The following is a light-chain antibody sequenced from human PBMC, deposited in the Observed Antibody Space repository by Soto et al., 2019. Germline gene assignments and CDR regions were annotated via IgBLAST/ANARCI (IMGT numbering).Light chain of an antibody. Sequence: QSVLTHPASVSGSPGQSSTISCTGTSSDVGGYNYVSWYQQHPGKAPKLMIYDVSNRPSGVSNRFSGSKSGNTASLTISGLQAEDEADYYCSSYTRSSTYYVFGTGTKVTVL. CDR3: SSYTRSSTYYV. CDR2: DVS. J-gene: IGLJ1*01. CDR1: SSDVGGYNY. V-gene: IGLV2-14*01.